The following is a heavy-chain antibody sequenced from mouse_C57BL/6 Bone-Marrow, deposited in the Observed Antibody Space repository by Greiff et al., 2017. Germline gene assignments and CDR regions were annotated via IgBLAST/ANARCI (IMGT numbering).Heavy chain of an antibody. V-gene: IGHV1-54*01. CDR1: GYAFTNYL. CDR3: ARSGLLPYYYAMDY. D-gene: IGHD2-3*01. J-gene: IGHJ4*01. Sequence: VQLQQSGAELVRPGTSVKVSCKASGYAFTNYLIEWVKQRPGQGLEWIGVINPGSGGTNYNEKFKGKATLTADKSSSTAYMQLSSLTSEDSAVYFCARSGLLPYYYAMDYWGQGTSVTVSS. CDR2: INPGSGGT.